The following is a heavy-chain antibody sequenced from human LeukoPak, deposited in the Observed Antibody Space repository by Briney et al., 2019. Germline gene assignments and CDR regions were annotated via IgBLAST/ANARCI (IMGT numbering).Heavy chain of an antibody. J-gene: IGHJ4*02. V-gene: IGHV4-34*01. CDR3: ASTKILGELSLYDY. Sequence: SETLSLTCAVYGGSFSGYYWSWIRQPPGKGLEWIGEINHSGSTNYNPSLKSRVTISVDTSKNQFSLKLSSVTAADTAVYYCASTKILGELSLYDYWGQGTLVTVSS. CDR1: GGSFSGYY. D-gene: IGHD3-16*02. CDR2: INHSGST.